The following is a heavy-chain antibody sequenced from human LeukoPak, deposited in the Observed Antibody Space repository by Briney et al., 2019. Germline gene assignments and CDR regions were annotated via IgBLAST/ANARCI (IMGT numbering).Heavy chain of an antibody. V-gene: IGHV3-23*01. CDR2: ISGSGGST. CDR3: ARDLTGYGDSYYFDY. Sequence: GGSLRLSCAASGFTFSSYAMSWVRQAPGKGLEWVSAISGSGGSTYYADSVKGRFTISRDNSKNTLYLQMDSLRAEDTAVYYCARDLTGYGDSYYFDYWGQGTLVTVSS. D-gene: IGHD4-17*01. J-gene: IGHJ4*02. CDR1: GFTFSSYA.